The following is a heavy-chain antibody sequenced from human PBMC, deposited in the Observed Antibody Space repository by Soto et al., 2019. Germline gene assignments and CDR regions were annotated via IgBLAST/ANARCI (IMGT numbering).Heavy chain of an antibody. CDR3: ASTIFGVVIDDY. CDR2: ISGSGGST. V-gene: IGHV3-23*01. J-gene: IGHJ4*02. Sequence: EVQLLESGGGLVQPGGSLRLSCAASGFTFSSYAMSWVRQAPGKGLEWVSAISGSGGSTYYADSVKGRFTISRDNSKNTLYLQTNSLRAEDTAVYYCASTIFGVVIDDYWGQGTLVTVSS. CDR1: GFTFSSYA. D-gene: IGHD3-3*01.